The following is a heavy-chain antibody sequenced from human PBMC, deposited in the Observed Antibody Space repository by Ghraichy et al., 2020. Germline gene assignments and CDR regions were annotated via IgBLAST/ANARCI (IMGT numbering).Heavy chain of an antibody. CDR1: GGSFSGYY. Sequence: SETLSLTCAVYGGSFSGYYWSWIRQPPGKGLEWIGEINHSGSTNYNPSLKSRVTISVDTSKNQFSLKLSSVTAADTAVYYCARGLGLLRVKRLDYWGQGTLVTVSS. J-gene: IGHJ4*02. V-gene: IGHV4-34*01. CDR3: ARGLGLLRVKRLDY. D-gene: IGHD3-22*01. CDR2: INHSGST.